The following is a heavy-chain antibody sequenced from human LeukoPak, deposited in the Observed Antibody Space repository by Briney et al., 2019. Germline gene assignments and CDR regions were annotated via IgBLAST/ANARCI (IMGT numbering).Heavy chain of an antibody. CDR2: IYYSGST. CDR3: AGRGIAVAGGFDY. D-gene: IGHD6-13*01. J-gene: IGHJ4*02. Sequence: KPSETLSLTCTVSGGSISSSSYYWGWIRQPPGKGLEWIGSIYYSGSTYYNPSLKSRVTISVDTSKNQFSLKLSSVTAADTAVYYCAGRGIAVAGGFDYWGQGTLVTVSS. V-gene: IGHV4-39*01. CDR1: GGSISSSSYY.